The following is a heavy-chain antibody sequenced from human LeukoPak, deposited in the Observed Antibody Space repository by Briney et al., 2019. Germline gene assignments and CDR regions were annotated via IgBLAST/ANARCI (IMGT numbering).Heavy chain of an antibody. D-gene: IGHD7-27*01. CDR2: IYYSGST. V-gene: IGHV4-59*01. CDR3: ARVPGDY. J-gene: IGHJ4*02. CDR1: GGSISSYY. Sequence: SETLSLTCTVSGGSISSYYWSWIRQPPGKGLEWIGYIYYSGSTNYNPSLKSRVTISVDTSKNQFSLKLSSVTAADTAVYYCARVPGDYWGQGTLVTVSS.